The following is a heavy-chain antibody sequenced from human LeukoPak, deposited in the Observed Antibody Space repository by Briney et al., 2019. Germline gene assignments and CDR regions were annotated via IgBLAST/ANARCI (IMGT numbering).Heavy chain of an antibody. J-gene: IGHJ6*02. D-gene: IGHD3-10*01. CDR3: TKDITPGGADV. CDR1: GLTLDRYA. CDR2: FSLDTDRI. Sequence: PGGSPRLSCVASGLTLDRYAMHWVRQGPGKGLEWVAGFSLDTDRIDYADSVRGRFTVSKDDAKKTLYLQMNNLRTEDTALYYCTKDITPGGADVWGQGTTVTVSS. V-gene: IGHV3-9*01.